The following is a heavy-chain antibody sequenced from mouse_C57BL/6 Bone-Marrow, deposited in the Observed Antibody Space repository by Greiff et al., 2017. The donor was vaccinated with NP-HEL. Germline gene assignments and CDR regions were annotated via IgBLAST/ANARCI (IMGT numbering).Heavy chain of an antibody. Sequence: VKLVESGAELARPGASVKLSCKASGYTFTSYGISWVKQRTGQGLEWIGEIYPRSGNTYYNEKFKGKATLTADKSSSTAYMELRSLTSEDSAVYFCARDSSGRDYWGQGTTLTVSS. CDR1: GYTFTSYG. CDR3: ARDSSGRDY. D-gene: IGHD3-2*02. V-gene: IGHV1-81*01. J-gene: IGHJ2*01. CDR2: IYPRSGNT.